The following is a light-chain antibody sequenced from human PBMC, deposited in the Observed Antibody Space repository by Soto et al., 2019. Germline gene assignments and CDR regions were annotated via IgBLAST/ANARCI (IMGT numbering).Light chain of an antibody. CDR2: LAS. V-gene: IGKV1-39*01. CDR1: QNVATY. J-gene: IGKJ2*01. CDR3: QQSYSTPYT. Sequence: DIQMTQSPSSLSASIGDRVTISCRASQNVATYLNWYQQKPGKAPKLLIYLASTLQSGVPSRFSGSGSGTDFTLTISSLQPEDVAAYYCQQSYSTPYTFGRGTKLEIK.